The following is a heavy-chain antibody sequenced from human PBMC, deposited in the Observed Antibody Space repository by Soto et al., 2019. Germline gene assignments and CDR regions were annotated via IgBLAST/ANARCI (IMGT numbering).Heavy chain of an antibody. CDR2: INAGNGNT. Sequence: QVPLVQSGAEEKKSGASVKVSCKASGYTFTSYAMHWVRQAPGQRLEWMGWINAGNGNTKYSQKFQGRVTITRDTSASTAYMELSSLRSEDTAVYYCARSIVVVTALDYWGQGTLVTVSS. CDR3: ARSIVVVTALDY. D-gene: IGHD2-21*02. J-gene: IGHJ4*02. CDR1: GYTFTSYA. V-gene: IGHV1-3*05.